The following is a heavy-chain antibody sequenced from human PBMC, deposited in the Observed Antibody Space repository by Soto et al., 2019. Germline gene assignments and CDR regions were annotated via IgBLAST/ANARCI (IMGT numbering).Heavy chain of an antibody. CDR3: ARDMLSVGPRANDAFDV. CDR1: GFTFADNL. J-gene: IGHJ3*01. V-gene: IGHV1-3*01. CDR2: INPYNGNT. D-gene: IGHD2-8*01. Sequence: QVQLVQSGAEVRKPGASVNISCWASGFTFADNLISWVRQAPGQSLEWMGWINPYNGNTRYSQTFQGRVTISRHSSASRAYVVVTEPPTEDPAVDYCARDMLSVGPRANDAFDVWGQGTMVTVSS.